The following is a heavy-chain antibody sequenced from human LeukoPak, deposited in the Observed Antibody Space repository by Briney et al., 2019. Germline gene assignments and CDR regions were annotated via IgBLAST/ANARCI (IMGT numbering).Heavy chain of an antibody. J-gene: IGHJ4*02. V-gene: IGHV3-23*01. D-gene: IGHD2-2*01. CDR3: AKMGYCSSSSCYAYFDY. CDR2: INGSGGST. Sequence: GGSLRLSCAASGFTFSSSAMSWVRQAPGKGLEWVSAINGSGGSTYYADSVKGRFTISRDNSKNTLYLQMNSLRAEDTAVYYCAKMGYCSSSSCYAYFDYWGQGTLLNVSS. CDR1: GFTFSSSA.